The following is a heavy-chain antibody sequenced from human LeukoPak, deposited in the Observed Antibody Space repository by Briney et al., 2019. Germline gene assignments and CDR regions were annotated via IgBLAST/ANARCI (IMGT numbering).Heavy chain of an antibody. D-gene: IGHD3-3*01. J-gene: IGHJ4*02. CDR1: GFTFGKYW. Sequence: GSLRLSCVASGFTFGKYWMSWVRQAPGKGLEWVVNIKLDGSEKNYVDSAKGRFTISRDNTKNSLYLQMNSLRVEDTAVFYCARDQYDTWSRRGNFDSWGQGTLVTVSS. V-gene: IGHV3-7*03. CDR3: ARDQYDTWSRRGNFDS. CDR2: IKLDGSEK.